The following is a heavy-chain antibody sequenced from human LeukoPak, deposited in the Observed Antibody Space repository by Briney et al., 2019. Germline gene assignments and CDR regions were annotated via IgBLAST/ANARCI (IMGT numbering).Heavy chain of an antibody. Sequence: PSETLSLTCTVSGSSITTYTHWGWIRQSPGKGLEWIASIHHTGNTYYNPSLESRVTISIDTSKNQFSLEVRSVTAADTALYYCAKVMHSSGWSLLPGFDYWGQGTLVTVSS. V-gene: IGHV4-38-2*02. J-gene: IGHJ4*02. CDR2: IHHTGNT. D-gene: IGHD6-19*01. CDR1: GSSITTYTH. CDR3: AKVMHSSGWSLLPGFDY.